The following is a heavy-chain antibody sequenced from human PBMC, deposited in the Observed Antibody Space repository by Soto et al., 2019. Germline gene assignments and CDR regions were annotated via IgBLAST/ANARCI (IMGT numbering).Heavy chain of an antibody. CDR1: GSTFPNYP. Sequence: GGSLRLSCTASGSTFPNYPMHWVRQAPDKGLEWVAVISHDGVTKNSADSVKGRFTISRDNSRNTLYLQMNSLRSEDTAVYYCARDPASYSDSGGYFPGAFDMWGQGTLVTVSS. J-gene: IGHJ3*02. D-gene: IGHD3-22*01. V-gene: IGHV3-30-3*01. CDR2: ISHDGVTK. CDR3: ARDPASYSDSGGYFPGAFDM.